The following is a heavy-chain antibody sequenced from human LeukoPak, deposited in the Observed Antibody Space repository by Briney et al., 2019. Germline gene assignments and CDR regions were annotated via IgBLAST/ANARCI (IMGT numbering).Heavy chain of an antibody. J-gene: IGHJ4*02. CDR3: AKDGLVPAAISSGVDYFDY. D-gene: IGHD2-2*01. V-gene: IGHV3-21*04. Sequence: GSLRLSCAASGFTFSSYSMNWVRQAPGKGLEWVSSISSSSSYIYYADSVKGRFTISRDNSKNTLYLQMNSLRAEDTAVYYCAKDGLVPAAISSGVDYFDYWGQGTLVTVSS. CDR2: ISSSSSYI. CDR1: GFTFSSYS.